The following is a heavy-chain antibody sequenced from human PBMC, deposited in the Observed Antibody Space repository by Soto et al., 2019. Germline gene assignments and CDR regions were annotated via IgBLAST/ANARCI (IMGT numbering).Heavy chain of an antibody. CDR1: GYTFTSYD. V-gene: IGHV1-8*01. CDR3: ARGGGYCSGGSCYYDYYYGMDV. CDR2: MNPNSGNT. D-gene: IGHD2-15*01. J-gene: IGHJ6*02. Sequence: GASVKVSCKASGYTFTSYDINWVRQATGQGLEWMGWMNPNSGNTGYAQRFQGRVTMTRNTSISTAYMELSSLRSEDTAVYYCARGGGYCSGGSCYYDYYYGMDVWGQGTTVT.